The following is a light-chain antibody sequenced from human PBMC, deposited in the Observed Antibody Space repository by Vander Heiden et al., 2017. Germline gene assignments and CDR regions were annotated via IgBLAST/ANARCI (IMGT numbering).Light chain of an antibody. V-gene: IGKV2-28*01. Sequence: DIVMTQSPLSLPVTPGEPASISCRSSQSLLHGNGFNYVDWYLQKPGQSPQLLIYLGSNRASGVPDRFSGSGSDTDFTLQISRVEAEDVGVYYCMQALQTPRTFGPGTKVDI. CDR3: MQALQTPRT. J-gene: IGKJ3*01. CDR1: QSLLHGNGFNY. CDR2: LGS.